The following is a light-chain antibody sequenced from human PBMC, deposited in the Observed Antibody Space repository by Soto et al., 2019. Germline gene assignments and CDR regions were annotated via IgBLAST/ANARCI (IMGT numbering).Light chain of an antibody. V-gene: IGKV3-20*01. CDR2: GAS. CDR1: QSITTSY. J-gene: IGKJ2*02. CDR3: QYCGASAPCT. Sequence: EIVLTQSPGTLSLSPGERATLSCRASQSITTSYLAWYQHKAGQAPRLRIYGASSRATGIPDRISAGGSGTDFTLTISRLEPEDLAVYYCQYCGASAPCTFGPGNKLEIK.